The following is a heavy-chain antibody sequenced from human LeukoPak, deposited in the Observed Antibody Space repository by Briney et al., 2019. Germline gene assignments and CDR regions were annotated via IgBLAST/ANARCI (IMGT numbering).Heavy chain of an antibody. V-gene: IGHV6-1*01. CDR1: GDSVSSNSAA. D-gene: IGHD4-17*01. CDR3: AKNYGDSNWFDP. J-gene: IGHJ5*02. CDR2: TYYRSNWYN. Sequence: SQTLSLTSALSGDSVSSNSAAWSWIRQSPSRGLEWLGRTYYRSNWYNDYALSVKSRIIINPDTSKNQFSLQLNSVTPEDTAVYYCAKNYGDSNWFDPWGQGTLVTVSS.